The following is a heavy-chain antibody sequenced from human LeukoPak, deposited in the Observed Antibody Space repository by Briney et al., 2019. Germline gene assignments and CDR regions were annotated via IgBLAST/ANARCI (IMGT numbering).Heavy chain of an antibody. Sequence: ESLKISCKGSGYSFTSYWIGWVRQMPGKGLEWMGIIYPGDSDTRYSPSFQGQVTISADKSISTAYLQWSSLKASDTAMYYCARRSGPSYYYYYMDVWGKGTTVTVSS. V-gene: IGHV5-51*01. CDR1: GYSFTSYW. CDR3: ARRSGPSYYYYYMDV. CDR2: IYPGDSDT. J-gene: IGHJ6*03.